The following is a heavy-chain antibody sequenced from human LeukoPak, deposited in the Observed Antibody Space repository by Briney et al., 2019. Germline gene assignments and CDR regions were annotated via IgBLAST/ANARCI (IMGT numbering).Heavy chain of an antibody. CDR2: IRYDGSNK. V-gene: IGHV3-30*02. CDR3: ANGGVGASSLMDV. D-gene: IGHD1-26*01. CDR1: GFTFSSYG. Sequence: GGSLRLSCAASGFTFSSYGMHWVRQAPGKGLEWVAFIRYDGSNKYYADSVKGRFTISRDNSKNTLYLQMNSLRAEDTAVYYCANGGVGASSLMDVWGKGTTVTVSS. J-gene: IGHJ6*04.